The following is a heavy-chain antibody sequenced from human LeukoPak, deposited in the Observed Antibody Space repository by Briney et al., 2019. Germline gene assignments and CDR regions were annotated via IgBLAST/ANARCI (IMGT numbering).Heavy chain of an antibody. CDR3: ARAPKEIDY. D-gene: IGHD5-24*01. Sequence: MASETLSLTCTASGGSISSYYWSWIRQPPGKGLEWIGYIYYSGSTNYNPSLKSRVTISVDTSKNQFSLKLSSVTAADTAVYYCARAPKEIDYWGQGTLVTVSS. CDR2: IYYSGST. CDR1: GGSISSYY. V-gene: IGHV4-59*01. J-gene: IGHJ4*02.